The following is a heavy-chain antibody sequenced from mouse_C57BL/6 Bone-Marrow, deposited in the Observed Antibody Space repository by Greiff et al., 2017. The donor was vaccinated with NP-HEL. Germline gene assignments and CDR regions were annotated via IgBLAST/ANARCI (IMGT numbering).Heavy chain of an antibody. J-gene: IGHJ4*01. V-gene: IGHV1-26*01. D-gene: IGHD2-2*01. CDR2: INPNNGGT. CDR3: ARVGLHRVYYAMDY. CDR1: GYTFTDYY. Sequence: EVQLQQSGPELVKPGASVKISCKASGYTFTDYYMNWVKQSHGKSLEWIGDINPNNGGTSYNQKFKGKATLTVDKSSSTAYMELRSLTSEDSAVYYCARVGLHRVYYAMDYWGQGTSVTVSS.